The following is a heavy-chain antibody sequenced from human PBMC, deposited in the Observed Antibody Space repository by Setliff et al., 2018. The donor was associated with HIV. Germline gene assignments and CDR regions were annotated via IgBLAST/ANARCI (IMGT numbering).Heavy chain of an antibody. CDR2: INTANGNT. Sequence: ASVKVSCKAFGYSFSDHIIHWVRQAPGQRLEWMGWINTANGNTKYSQKFQGRVTITRDTSASTAYMELSSLRPEDTAVYYCASPTAIPHWGQGTLVTVSS. D-gene: IGHD2-21*02. CDR1: GYSFSDHI. CDR3: ASPTAIPH. J-gene: IGHJ4*02. V-gene: IGHV1-3*04.